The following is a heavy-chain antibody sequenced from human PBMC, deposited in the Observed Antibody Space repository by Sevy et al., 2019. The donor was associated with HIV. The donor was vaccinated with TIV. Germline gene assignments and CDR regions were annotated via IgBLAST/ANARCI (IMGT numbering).Heavy chain of an antibody. Sequence: GGSLRLSCAASGFTFSSYGMHWVRQAPGKGLEWVAVISYDGNNKYYADSVKGRFTISRDNSKNTLYLQMNRLRAEDTAVYYCAKDGSGSVWYFDYWGQGTLVTVSS. CDR2: ISYDGNNK. V-gene: IGHV3-30*18. CDR3: AKDGSGSVWYFDY. CDR1: GFTFSSYG. D-gene: IGHD3-3*01. J-gene: IGHJ4*02.